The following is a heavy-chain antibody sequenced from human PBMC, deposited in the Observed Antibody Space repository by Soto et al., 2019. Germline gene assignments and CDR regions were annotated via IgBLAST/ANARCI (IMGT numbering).Heavy chain of an antibody. CDR1: GGSISSSSYY. Sequence: PSETLSLTCTVSGGSISSSSYYWGWIRQPPGKGLEWIGSIYYSGSTYYNPSLKSRVTISVDTSKNQFSLKLSSVTAADTAVYYCARHGSEYSSSSVMGVAYYYYYMDVWGKGTTVTVS. CDR2: IYYSGST. J-gene: IGHJ6*03. CDR3: ARHGSEYSSSSVMGVAYYYYYMDV. V-gene: IGHV4-39*01. D-gene: IGHD6-6*01.